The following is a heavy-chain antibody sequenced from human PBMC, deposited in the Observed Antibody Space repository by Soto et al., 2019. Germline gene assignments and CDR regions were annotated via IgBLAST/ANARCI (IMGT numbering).Heavy chain of an antibody. D-gene: IGHD6-19*01. CDR3: AKEPAVAGTGNDY. Sequence: GGSLRLSCAASGFTFSSYSMNWVRQAPGKGLEWVSYIGSSSTYIYYADSVKGRFTISRDNAKNSLYLQMNSLRAEDTAVYYCAKEPAVAGTGNDYWGQGTLVTVSS. CDR2: IGSSSTYI. CDR1: GFTFSSYS. J-gene: IGHJ4*02. V-gene: IGHV3-21*04.